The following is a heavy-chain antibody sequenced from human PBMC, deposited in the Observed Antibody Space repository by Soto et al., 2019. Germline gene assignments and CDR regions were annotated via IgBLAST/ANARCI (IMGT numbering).Heavy chain of an antibody. Sequence: GGSLRLSCAASGFTFSSYAMSWVRQAPGKGLEWVSAISGSGGSTYYADSVKGRFTISRDNSKNTLYLQMNSLRAEDTAVYYCAKSKEEYYYENQAFDIWGQGTMVTVSS. CDR3: AKSKEEYYYENQAFDI. CDR1: GFTFSSYA. D-gene: IGHD3-22*01. V-gene: IGHV3-23*01. J-gene: IGHJ3*02. CDR2: ISGSGGST.